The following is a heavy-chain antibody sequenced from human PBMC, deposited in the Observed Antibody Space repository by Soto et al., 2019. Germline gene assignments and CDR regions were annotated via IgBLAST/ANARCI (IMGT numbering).Heavy chain of an antibody. CDR2: ISYDGSEK. D-gene: IGHD6-19*01. Sequence: QVQLVESGGGVVQPGRSLRLSCAASGFTFSSYGMHWVRQAPGKGLEWVAVISYDGSEKYYADSVKGRFTISRDNSKNTLYLQMNSLRAEDTAVYYCAKQHTSGSNFDYWGQGALVTVSS. CDR3: AKQHTSGSNFDY. V-gene: IGHV3-30*18. CDR1: GFTFSSYG. J-gene: IGHJ4*02.